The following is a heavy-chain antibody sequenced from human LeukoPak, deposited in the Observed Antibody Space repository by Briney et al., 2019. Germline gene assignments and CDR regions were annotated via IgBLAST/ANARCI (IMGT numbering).Heavy chain of an antibody. CDR1: GYTFTGYY. CDR3: AREGDSSGYYYVFFDY. D-gene: IGHD3-22*01. Sequence: GASVKVSCKASGYTFTGYYMHWVRQAPGQGLEWIGWINPNSGGTNYAQKFQGRVTMTRDTSISTAYMGLSRLRSDDTAVYYCAREGDSSGYYYVFFDYWGQGTLVTVSS. CDR2: INPNSGGT. J-gene: IGHJ4*02. V-gene: IGHV1-2*02.